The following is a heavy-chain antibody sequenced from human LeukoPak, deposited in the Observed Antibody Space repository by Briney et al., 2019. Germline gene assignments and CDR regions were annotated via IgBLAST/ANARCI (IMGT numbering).Heavy chain of an antibody. Sequence: ASVKVSCKASGYTFTSYDINWVRQATGQGLEWMGWMNPNSGNTGYAQKFQGRVTMTRNTSISTAYMELSSLRSEDTAVYYCARAIVAVPAAQGWLWSGYLTTLYYYYGMDVWGQGTTVAVSS. D-gene: IGHD2-2*01. CDR3: ARAIVAVPAAQGWLWSGYLTTLYYYYGMDV. V-gene: IGHV1-8*01. J-gene: IGHJ6*02. CDR2: MNPNSGNT. CDR1: GYTFTSYD.